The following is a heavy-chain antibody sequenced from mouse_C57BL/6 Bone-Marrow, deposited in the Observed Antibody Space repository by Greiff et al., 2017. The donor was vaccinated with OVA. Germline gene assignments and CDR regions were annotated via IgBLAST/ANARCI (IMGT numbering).Heavy chain of an antibody. Sequence: EVQLQESGAELVKPGASVTLSCTASGFTIKDYYMHWVKQRTEQGLEWIGRIDPGDGETKYAPKFQGKATITADTSSNTAYLQLSSLTSEDTAVYYCALGVAYFDVWGTGTTVTVSS. V-gene: IGHV14-2*01. CDR1: GFTIKDYY. CDR2: IDPGDGET. D-gene: IGHD1-1*02. J-gene: IGHJ1*03. CDR3: ALGVAYFDV.